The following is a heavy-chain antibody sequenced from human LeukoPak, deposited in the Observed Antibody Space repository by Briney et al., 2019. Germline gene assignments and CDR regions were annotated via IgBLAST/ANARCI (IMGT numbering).Heavy chain of an antibody. V-gene: IGHV1-2*02. CDR1: GYTFTGYY. D-gene: IGHD3-16*01. Sequence: ASVKVSCKASGYTFTGYYMHWVRQAPGQGLERMGWINPNSGGTNYARKFQGRVTMTRDTSISTAYMELSRLRSDDTAVYYCARLKTLRGGYYFDYWGQGTLVTVSS. CDR2: INPNSGGT. CDR3: ARLKTLRGGYYFDY. J-gene: IGHJ4*02.